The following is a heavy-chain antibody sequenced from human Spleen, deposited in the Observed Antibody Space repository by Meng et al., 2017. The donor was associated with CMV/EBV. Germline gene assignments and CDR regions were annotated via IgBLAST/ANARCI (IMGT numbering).Heavy chain of an antibody. V-gene: IGHV3-11*01. CDR2: INGDGNSV. D-gene: IGHD2-8*01. CDR3: ARDPYAGLDY. CDR1: GFNFSDYF. Sequence: LSCTAYGFNFSDYFMIWIRQAPGKGLEWVSYINGDGNSVYHADSVKGRFAISRDNAKNSLYLQMHSLRAEDTAIYYCARDPYAGLDYWGQGALVTVSS. J-gene: IGHJ4*02.